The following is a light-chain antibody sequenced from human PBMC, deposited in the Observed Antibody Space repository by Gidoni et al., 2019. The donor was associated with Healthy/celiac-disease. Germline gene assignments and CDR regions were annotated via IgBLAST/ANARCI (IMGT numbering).Light chain of an antibody. CDR2: DAS. CDR1: QSVSSY. CDR3: QQRSNWPPWT. Sequence: ENVLTQSPATLSLSPGERATLSCRASQSVSSYLAWYQQKPGQAPRLLIYDASNRATGIPARFNGSGYGTDFTLTISSLEPEDFAVYYCQQRSNWPPWTFGQGTKVEIK. V-gene: IGKV3-11*01. J-gene: IGKJ1*01.